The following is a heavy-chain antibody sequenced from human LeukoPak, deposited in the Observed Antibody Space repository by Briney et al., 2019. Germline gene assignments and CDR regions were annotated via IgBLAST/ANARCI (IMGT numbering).Heavy chain of an antibody. CDR1: GGSINPYY. J-gene: IGHJ5*02. V-gene: IGHV4-59*01. Sequence: SETLSLTCTVSGGSINPYYWSWVRQPPGKGLEWIGYRYYSGTIDYNPSLRSRVTISVDASKNQFFLRLTSVTAADTAIYYCARGSPVADHWGQGTLVTVSS. CDR3: ARGSPVADH. CDR2: RYYSGTI.